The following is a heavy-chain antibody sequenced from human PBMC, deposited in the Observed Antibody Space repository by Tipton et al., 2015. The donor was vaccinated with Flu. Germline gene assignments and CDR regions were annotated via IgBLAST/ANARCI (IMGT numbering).Heavy chain of an antibody. CDR3: TAGVGATDYDY. V-gene: IGHV3-15*01. CDR1: GFTFSKAW. Sequence: SLRLSCVASGFTFSKAWMSWVRQAPGKGLEWVGRIKSKTDGGTRDFPAPVKGRFAISRDDSKNTLYLQMDSLKTEDTAVYYCTAGVGATDYDYWGQGTLVTVSS. D-gene: IGHD1-26*01. CDR2: IKSKTDGGTR. J-gene: IGHJ4*02.